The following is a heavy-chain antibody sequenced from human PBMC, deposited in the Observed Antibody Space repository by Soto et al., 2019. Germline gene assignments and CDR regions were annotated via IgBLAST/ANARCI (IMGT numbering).Heavy chain of an antibody. CDR2: ISGGSGTI. D-gene: IGHD1-26*01. V-gene: IGHV3-48*02. CDR3: ARDPYSGSSPLDY. Sequence: EVQLVESGGGLVQPGGSLRLSCAASGFTFNSYSMNWVRQAPVKGLEWVSYISGGSGTIYYADSVKGRFTISRDNAKKSLYLQMNSLTDEDTAVYYCARDPYSGSSPLDYWGQGTLVTVSS. CDR1: GFTFNSYS. J-gene: IGHJ4*02.